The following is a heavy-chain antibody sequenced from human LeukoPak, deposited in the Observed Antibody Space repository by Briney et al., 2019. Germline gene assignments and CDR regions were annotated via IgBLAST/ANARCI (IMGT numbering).Heavy chain of an antibody. CDR1: GFTFSNAW. V-gene: IGHV3-21*01. J-gene: IGHJ4*02. Sequence: GGSLRLSCAASGFTFSNAWMNWVRQAPGKGLEWVSSISSSSSYIYYADSVKGRFTISRDNAKNSLYLQMNSLRAEDTAVYYCARGGTRGEKPDYWGQGTLVTVSS. D-gene: IGHD3-10*01. CDR3: ARGGTRGEKPDY. CDR2: ISSSSSYI.